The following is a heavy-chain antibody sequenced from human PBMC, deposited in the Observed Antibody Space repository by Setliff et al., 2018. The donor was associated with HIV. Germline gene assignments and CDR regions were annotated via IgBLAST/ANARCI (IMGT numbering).Heavy chain of an antibody. J-gene: IGHJ3*02. CDR3: AREYDVLTGYYISAFDI. V-gene: IGHV1-2*06. Sequence: SCTASVYTFTGYFIYGVRQAPGQGLGWVGRINPNTGDTNYAQKFQDRVTMTRDTSINTDYMEMSRLRSDDTAVYYCAREYDVLTGYYISAFDIWGQVTIVTVS. CDR1: VYTFTGYF. D-gene: IGHD3-9*01. CDR2: INPNTGDT.